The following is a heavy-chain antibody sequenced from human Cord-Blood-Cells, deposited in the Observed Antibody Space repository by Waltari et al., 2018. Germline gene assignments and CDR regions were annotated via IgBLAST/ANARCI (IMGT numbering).Heavy chain of an antibody. V-gene: IGHV3-48*03. CDR2: ISSSGSTI. Sequence: EVQLVESGGGLVQPGGSLRLSCAASGFTFSSYEMNWVRQAPGKGLEWVSYISSSGSTIYYADSVKGRFTISRDNAKNSLYLQMNSLRAEDTAVYYCARALSSSSWYFDLWGRGTLVTVSS. D-gene: IGHD6-6*01. CDR1: GFTFSSYE. CDR3: ARALSSSSWYFDL. J-gene: IGHJ2*01.